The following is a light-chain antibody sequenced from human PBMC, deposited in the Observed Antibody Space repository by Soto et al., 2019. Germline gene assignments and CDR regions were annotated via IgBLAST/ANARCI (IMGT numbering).Light chain of an antibody. V-gene: IGKV3-20*01. CDR3: QQYGSSPLT. J-gene: IGKJ4*01. CDR1: QSVYSSY. CDR2: GAS. Sequence: EIVLTQSPGTLSLSPGERATLSCRASQSVYSSYLAWYPQKPGQAPRLLIYGASSRATGIPDRFSGSGSGTDFTLTISRLEPEDFAVYYCQQYGSSPLTFGGGTKVEIK.